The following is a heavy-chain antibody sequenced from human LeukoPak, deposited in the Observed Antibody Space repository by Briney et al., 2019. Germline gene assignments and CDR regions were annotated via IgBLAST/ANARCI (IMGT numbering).Heavy chain of an antibody. J-gene: IGHJ3*02. CDR2: INHSGST. Sequence: PSETLSLTCAVYGGSFSGYYWSWIRQPPGKGLEWIGEINHSGSTNYNPSLKSRVTISVDTSKNQFSLKLSSVTAADTAVYYCARGSITIFGVVIPYAFDIWGQGTMVTVSS. CDR3: ARGSITIFGVVIPYAFDI. D-gene: IGHD3-3*01. CDR1: GGSFSGYY. V-gene: IGHV4-34*01.